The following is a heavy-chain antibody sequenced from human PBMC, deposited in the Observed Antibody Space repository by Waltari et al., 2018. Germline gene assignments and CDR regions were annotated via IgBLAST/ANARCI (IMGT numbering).Heavy chain of an antibody. Sequence: EVQLSESGGGLVQPGGSLRLSCAASGFNLSSYAMSWVRQAPGKGLGWVATISGSAGTTYSPASVKCRFTISRDISKNTLFLQMNSLRAEDTALYSCAKDQYTSSRRGFDSWGQGTLVTVSS. J-gene: IGHJ4*02. CDR1: GFNLSSYA. CDR3: AKDQYTSSRRGFDS. D-gene: IGHD3-10*01. CDR2: ISGSAGTT. V-gene: IGHV3-23*01.